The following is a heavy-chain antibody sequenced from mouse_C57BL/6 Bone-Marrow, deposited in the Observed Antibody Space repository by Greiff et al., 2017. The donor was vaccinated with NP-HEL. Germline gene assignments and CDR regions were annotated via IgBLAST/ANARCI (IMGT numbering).Heavy chain of an antibody. J-gene: IGHJ1*03. CDR2: IYPGSGST. V-gene: IGHV1-55*01. CDR3: VITTVVATRYFDV. Sequence: QVQLQQPGAELVKPGASVKMSCKASGYTFTSYWITWVKQRPGQGLEWIGDIYPGSGSTNYNEKFKSKATLTVDTSSSTAYMQLSSLTSEDSAVYYCVITTVVATRYFDVWGTGTTVTVSA. D-gene: IGHD1-1*01. CDR1: GYTFTSYW.